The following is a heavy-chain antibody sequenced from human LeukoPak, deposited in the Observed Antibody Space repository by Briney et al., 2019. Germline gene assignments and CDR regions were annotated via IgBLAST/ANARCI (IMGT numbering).Heavy chain of an antibody. CDR1: GGSFSGYY. D-gene: IGHD2-2*02. CDR2: INHGGRT. Sequence: SETLSLTCVVSGGSFSGYYWSWIRQPPGKGLEWIGEINHGGRTNYSPSLKSRVTISVDTSKNQFSLNLSSVTAADTAVYYCARGLELGYCSGASCYIWFDPWAREPWSPSPQ. J-gene: IGHJ5*02. CDR3: ARGLELGYCSGASCYIWFDP. V-gene: IGHV4-34*01.